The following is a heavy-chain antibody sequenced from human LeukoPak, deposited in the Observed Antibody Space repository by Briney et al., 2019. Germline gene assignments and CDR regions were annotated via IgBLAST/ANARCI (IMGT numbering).Heavy chain of an antibody. CDR1: GGSISTYY. CDR3: ARQQYSTSSCDS. D-gene: IGHD6-6*01. Sequence: SETLSLTCSVSGGSISTYYWSWIRQPPGKGLEWVGNIYYSGSSYYNPSLKSRVTVSVDTAKNQFSLKLRSVTAADTAVYYCARQQYSTSSCDSWGRGTLVTVST. J-gene: IGHJ4*02. CDR2: IYYSGSS. V-gene: IGHV4-59*01.